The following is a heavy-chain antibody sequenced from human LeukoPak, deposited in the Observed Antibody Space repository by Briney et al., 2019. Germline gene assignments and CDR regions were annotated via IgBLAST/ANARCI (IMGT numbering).Heavy chain of an antibody. CDR1: GFTFSFYG. CDR2: TRYDGSNK. CDR3: AKDQGGSHYSLDY. D-gene: IGHD1-26*01. V-gene: IGHV3-30*02. Sequence: GGSLRLSCAASGFTFSFYGMHWVRQAPGKGLEWVAFTRYDGSNKYYADSVKGRFTISEDDSENTLCLQMNSLRAEDTAVYYCAKDQGGSHYSLDYWGPGTLVTVSS. J-gene: IGHJ4*02.